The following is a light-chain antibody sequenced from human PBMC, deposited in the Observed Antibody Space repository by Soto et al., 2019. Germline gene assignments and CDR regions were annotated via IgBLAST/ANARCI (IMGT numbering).Light chain of an antibody. CDR3: QQYGSSLPIT. V-gene: IGKV3-20*01. Sequence: EIVLTQSPGTLSLSPGERATLSCRASQSVSSSSLAWYQQKPGQASRLLIYGASSRATGIPDRFSGSGSVTDFTLTISRLEPEDFAVFFCQQYGSSLPITFGQGTRLEIK. J-gene: IGKJ5*01. CDR2: GAS. CDR1: QSVSSSS.